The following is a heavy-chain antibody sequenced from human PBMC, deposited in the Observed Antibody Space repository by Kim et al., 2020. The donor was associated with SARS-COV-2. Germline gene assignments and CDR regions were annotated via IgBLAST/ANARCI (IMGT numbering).Heavy chain of an antibody. Sequence: ASVKVSCKASGYTFTSYAMHWVRQAPGQRLEWMGWINAGNGNTKYSQKFQGRVTITRDTSASTAYMELSSLRSEDTAVYYCARDGRVLRFLEWLLSGNWFDPWGQGTLLTVSS. CDR2: INAGNGNT. V-gene: IGHV1-3*01. CDR1: GYTFTSYA. D-gene: IGHD3-3*01. J-gene: IGHJ5*02. CDR3: ARDGRVLRFLEWLLSGNWFDP.